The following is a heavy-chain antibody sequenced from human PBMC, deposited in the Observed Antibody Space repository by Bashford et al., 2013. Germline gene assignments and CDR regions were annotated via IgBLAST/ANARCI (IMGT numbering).Heavy chain of an antibody. CDR3: ARTYYYDSSGYSHYYFDY. CDR2: IKPNSDDT. Sequence: WVRQAPGQGLEWMGWIKPNSDDTNYAQKFQGRVTLTTDTSISTAYMELSRLRSDDTGVYYCARTYYYDSSGYSHYYFDYWGQGTLVTVSS. V-gene: IGHV1-2*02. J-gene: IGHJ4*02. D-gene: IGHD3-22*01.